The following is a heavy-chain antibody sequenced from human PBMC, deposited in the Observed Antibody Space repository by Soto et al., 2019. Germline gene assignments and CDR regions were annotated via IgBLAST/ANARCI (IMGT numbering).Heavy chain of an antibody. CDR3: ARASGSGYLPHYYGMDV. CDR1: GFTFSSYA. D-gene: IGHD3-3*01. CDR2: ISSNGGST. J-gene: IGHJ6*02. Sequence: VQLVESGEGLVQPGGSLRLSCAASGFTFSSYAMHWVRQAPGKGLEYVSAISSNGGSTYYADSVKGRFTISRDNSKNTLYLQMGSLRAEDMAVYYCARASGSGYLPHYYGMDVWGQGTTVTVSS. V-gene: IGHV3-64*02.